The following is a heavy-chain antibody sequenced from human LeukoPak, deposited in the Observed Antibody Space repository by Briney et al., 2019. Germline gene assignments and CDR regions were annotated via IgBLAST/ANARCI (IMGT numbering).Heavy chain of an antibody. CDR1: GFTFDYYA. D-gene: IGHD4-23*01. Sequence: GGALRLSCSASGFTFDYYAMHWVRQAPGKGLEWVSGISWNRGSIGYADCVKGRFTISRDNAKNSLYLQMHSLSAEDTDLYYCANDMGPTVVTTAFDYWGQGTLVTVSS. CDR3: ANDMGPTVVTTAFDY. V-gene: IGHV3-9*01. J-gene: IGHJ4*02. CDR2: ISWNRGSI.